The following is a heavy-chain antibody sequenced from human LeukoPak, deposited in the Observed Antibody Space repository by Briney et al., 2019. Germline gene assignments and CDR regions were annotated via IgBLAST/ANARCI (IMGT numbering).Heavy chain of an antibody. CDR1: GFTVSSNY. V-gene: IGHV3-53*01. D-gene: IGHD1-26*01. CDR2: TYSGGST. CDR3: ARGSGSH. Sequence: GGSLRLSCAASGFTVSSNYMSWVRQAPGKGLEWVSITYSGGSTYNADSVKGRFTISRDNSKNTLHLQMNSLRAEDTAVYYCARGSGSHWGQGTLVTVSS. J-gene: IGHJ4*02.